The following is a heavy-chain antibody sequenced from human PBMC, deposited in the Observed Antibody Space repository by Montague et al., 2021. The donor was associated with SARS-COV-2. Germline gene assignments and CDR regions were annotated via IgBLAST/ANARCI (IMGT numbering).Heavy chain of an antibody. CDR3: AREPDYGDYFDY. J-gene: IGHJ4*02. CDR2: IYYSGST. CDR1: GGSISSYY. Sequence: SETLSLTRTVSGGSISSYYWSWIRQPPGKGLEWIGHIYYSGSTNXNPSLKSRVTISVDASKNQFSLKLSSVTAADTAVYYCAREPDYGDYFDYWGQGTLVTVSS. D-gene: IGHD4-17*01. V-gene: IGHV4-59*01.